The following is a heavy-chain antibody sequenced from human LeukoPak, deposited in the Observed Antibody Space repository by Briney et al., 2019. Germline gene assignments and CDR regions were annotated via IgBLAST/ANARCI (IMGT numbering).Heavy chain of an antibody. D-gene: IGHD6-6*01. Sequence: ASVKVSCKTSGYTFTAYYIHWVRQAPGQGLEWMGWINPITGGTNYAQKFQGRVTMTGDTSISTAYMELSSLRADDTAVYYCARRGLVNTEYLEHWGQGTLVTVSS. V-gene: IGHV1-2*02. CDR2: INPITGGT. J-gene: IGHJ1*01. CDR1: GYTFTAYY. CDR3: ARRGLVNTEYLEH.